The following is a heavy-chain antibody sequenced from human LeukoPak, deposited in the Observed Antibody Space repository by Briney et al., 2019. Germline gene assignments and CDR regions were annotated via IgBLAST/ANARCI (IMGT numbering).Heavy chain of an antibody. Sequence: PSEILSLTCTVSGASISSSSYYWGWIRQPPGKGLEWIGNIYSSGSTYYNASLQSRVTISVDTSKNQFSLKLSSVSAADTAVYYCARLQQWLVLDGIVYYYYYYMHVWGKGTTVTVSS. CDR1: GASISSSSYY. J-gene: IGHJ6*03. D-gene: IGHD6-19*01. CDR2: IYSSGST. V-gene: IGHV4-39*07. CDR3: ARLQQWLVLDGIVYYYYYYMHV.